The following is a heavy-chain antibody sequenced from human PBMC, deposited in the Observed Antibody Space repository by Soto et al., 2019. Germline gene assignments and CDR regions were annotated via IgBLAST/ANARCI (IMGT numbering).Heavy chain of an antibody. CDR3: ARGGYDYYYYYGMDV. CDR2: IIPIFGTA. CDR1: GGTFSRYS. Sequence: GASVKVSCKASGGTFSRYSISWVRQAPGQGLEWMGGIIPIFGTANYAQKFQGRVTITADESTSTAYMELSSLRSEDTAVYYCARGGYDYYYYYGMDVWGQGTTVTVSS. D-gene: IGHD5-12*01. J-gene: IGHJ6*02. V-gene: IGHV1-69*13.